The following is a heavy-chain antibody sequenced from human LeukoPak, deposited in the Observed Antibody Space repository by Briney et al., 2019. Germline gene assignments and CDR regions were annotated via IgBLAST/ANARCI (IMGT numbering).Heavy chain of an antibody. D-gene: IGHD2-21*02. Sequence: ASVKVSCKASGYTFTDCCVHWVRQAPGQGLEWMGWINPITGGTIYAQKFQGRVTMTRDTSTTTAYMELSSLTSDDTAVYYCAREPPAYCSPDCYASGYWGQGTLVTVSS. CDR3: AREPPAYCSPDCYASGY. CDR2: INPITGGT. CDR1: GYTFTDCC. V-gene: IGHV1-2*02. J-gene: IGHJ4*02.